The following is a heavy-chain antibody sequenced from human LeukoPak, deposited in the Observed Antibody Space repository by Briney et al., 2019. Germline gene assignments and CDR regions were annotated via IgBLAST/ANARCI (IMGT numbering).Heavy chain of an antibody. V-gene: IGHV3-53*01. D-gene: IGHD5-12*01. CDR3: ARVISRATADY. J-gene: IGHJ4*02. CDR1: GFTVSSNY. CDR2: IYSGGST. Sequence: GGSLRLSCAASGFTVSSNYMSWVRQAPGKGLEWVSVIYSGGSTYYADSVKGRFTISRDNSKNTLYLQMNSLRAEDTAVYYCARVISRATADYWGQGTLVTVSS.